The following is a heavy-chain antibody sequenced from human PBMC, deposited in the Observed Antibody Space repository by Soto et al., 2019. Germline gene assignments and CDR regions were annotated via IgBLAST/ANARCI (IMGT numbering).Heavy chain of an antibody. V-gene: IGHV4-30-2*01. CDR3: AGSYYDFWSGYSNWFDP. CDR1: GGSISSGGYS. CDR2: IYHSGST. D-gene: IGHD3-3*01. J-gene: IGHJ5*02. Sequence: SETLSLTCAVSGGSISSGGYSWSWIRQPPGKGLEWIGYIYHSGSTYYNPSLKSRAIISVDRSKNQFSLKLSSVTAADTAVSYCAGSYYDFWSGYSNWFDPWGQGILVTVSS.